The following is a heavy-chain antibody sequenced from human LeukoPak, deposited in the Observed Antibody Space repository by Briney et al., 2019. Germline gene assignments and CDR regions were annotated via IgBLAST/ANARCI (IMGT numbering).Heavy chain of an antibody. J-gene: IGHJ5*02. CDR2: ISSSGSTK. Sequence: GGSLRLSCAASGFTFSDYYMGWIRQAPGKGLEWVSYISSSGSTKYYADSVKGRFTVSRDNAKNSLDLQMNSLRADDTAVYYCARDSTSVGAFDPWGQGALVTVSS. CDR3: ARDSTSVGAFDP. CDR1: GFTFSDYY. V-gene: IGHV3-11*01.